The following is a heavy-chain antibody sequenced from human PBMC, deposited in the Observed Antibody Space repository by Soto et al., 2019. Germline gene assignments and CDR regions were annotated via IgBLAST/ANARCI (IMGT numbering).Heavy chain of an antibody. CDR2: ISYDGSNK. Sequence: GGSLRLSCAASGFTFSSYAMHWVRQAPGKGLEWVAVISYDGSNKYYADSVKGRFTISRDNSKNTLYLQMNSLRAEDTAVYYCAKRSGYDHLRYYYYGMDVWGQGTTVTVSS. CDR1: GFTFSSYA. J-gene: IGHJ6*02. V-gene: IGHV3-30-3*02. D-gene: IGHD5-12*01. CDR3: AKRSGYDHLRYYYYGMDV.